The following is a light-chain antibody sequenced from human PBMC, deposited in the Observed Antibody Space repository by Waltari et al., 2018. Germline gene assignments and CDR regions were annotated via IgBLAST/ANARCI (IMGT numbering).Light chain of an antibody. CDR3: QQTNTFPFT. Sequence: DIQMIQSPSSVSPSLGDRVTITCRASQDIGRWLAWYQHKPGRAPNLLIFAASSLQNGVPSRFSGSGSGTYFTLTINSLQPEDFATYYCQQTNTFPFTFGQGTKLEIK. CDR2: AAS. CDR1: QDIGRW. J-gene: IGKJ2*01. V-gene: IGKV1-12*01.